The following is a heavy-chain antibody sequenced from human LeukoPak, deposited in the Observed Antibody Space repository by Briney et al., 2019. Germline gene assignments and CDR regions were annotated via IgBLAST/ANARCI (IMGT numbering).Heavy chain of an antibody. D-gene: IGHD5-18*01. J-gene: IGHJ4*02. CDR1: GFTFSSYW. CDR3: AGSGYSYGDFDY. Sequence: GGSLRLSCAASGFTFSSYWMHWVRQAPGKGLVWVSRINTVGSSTTYADSVKGRFTISRDNAKNTLYLQMNSLRAEDTAVYYCAGSGYSYGDFDYWGQGTLVTVSS. CDR2: INTVGSST. V-gene: IGHV3-74*01.